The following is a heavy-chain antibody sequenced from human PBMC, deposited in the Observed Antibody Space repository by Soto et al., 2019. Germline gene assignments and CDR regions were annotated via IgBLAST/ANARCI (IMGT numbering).Heavy chain of an antibody. D-gene: IGHD6-19*01. CDR2: ISGSGGST. J-gene: IGHJ6*02. CDR3: AKDQVPIIAVAGTGYYYGMDV. V-gene: IGHV3-23*01. Sequence: PGGSLRLSCAASGFTFSSYAMSWVRQAPGKGLEWVSAISGSGGSTYYADSVKGRFTISRDNSKNTLYLQMNSLRAEDTAVYYCAKDQVPIIAVAGTGYYYGMDVWGQGTTVTVSS. CDR1: GFTFSSYA.